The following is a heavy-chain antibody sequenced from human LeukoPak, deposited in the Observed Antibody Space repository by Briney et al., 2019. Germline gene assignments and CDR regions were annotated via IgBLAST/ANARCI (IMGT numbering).Heavy chain of an antibody. D-gene: IGHD3-22*01. J-gene: IGHJ4*02. CDR2: ISPSGDRT. Sequence: PGGSLRLSCAASGFTFGSYAMSWVRQAPGKGLEWVSFISPSGDRTSNADSVEGRFTISRDNPRNTLYLQMNSLRDEDTAVYYCAIMHGYYDGSGYWVQWGQGTLGTVSS. V-gene: IGHV3-23*01. CDR3: AIMHGYYDGSGYWVQ. CDR1: GFTFGSYA.